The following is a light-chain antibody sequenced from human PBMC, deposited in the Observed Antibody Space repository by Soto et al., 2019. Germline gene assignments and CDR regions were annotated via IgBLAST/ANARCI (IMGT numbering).Light chain of an antibody. V-gene: IGLV1-40*01. CDR1: SSNIGAGYD. J-gene: IGLJ1*01. CDR3: QSFDSSLRGV. CDR2: AND. Sequence: QSVLTQPPSVSGDPGQRVTISCIGSSSNIGAGYDVHWYQQLPRTAPKLLIYANDNRPSGVPDRFSGSKSGTSASLAITGLQAEDEADYYCQSFDSSLRGVFGTGTKLTVL.